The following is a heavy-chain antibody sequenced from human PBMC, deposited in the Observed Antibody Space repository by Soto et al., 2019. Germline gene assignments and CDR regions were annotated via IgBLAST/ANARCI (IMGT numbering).Heavy chain of an antibody. V-gene: IGHV3-23*01. Sequence: PGGSLRLSCAASGFTFSSYAMSWVRQAPGKGLEWVSAISGSGGSTYYADSVKGRFTISRDNSKNTLYLQMNSLRAEDTAVYYCAKLGATKVPTKTYYYDSSGSHYYYGMDVWGQGTTVTVSS. CDR1: GFTFSSYA. D-gene: IGHD3-22*01. CDR3: AKLGATKVPTKTYYYDSSGSHYYYGMDV. J-gene: IGHJ6*02. CDR2: ISGSGGST.